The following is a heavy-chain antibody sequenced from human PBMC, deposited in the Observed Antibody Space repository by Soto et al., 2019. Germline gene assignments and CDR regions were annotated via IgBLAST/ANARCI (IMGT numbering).Heavy chain of an antibody. CDR2: ISGIGGGGST. Sequence: GGSLRLSCAASGFTFRSHLIHWVRQAPGQGLEWVSGISGIGGGGSTFYTDSVKGRFTISRDNSKNTLYQQMRSLRVEDTAIYYCAQTWGSYREVFDYWGHGTLVTVSS. CDR1: GFTFRSHL. D-gene: IGHD3-16*02. J-gene: IGHJ4*01. CDR3: AQTWGSYREVFDY. V-gene: IGHV3-23*01.